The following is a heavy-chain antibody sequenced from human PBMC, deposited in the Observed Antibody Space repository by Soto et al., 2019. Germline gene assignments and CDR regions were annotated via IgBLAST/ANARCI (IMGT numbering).Heavy chain of an antibody. CDR2: IKQDGREK. V-gene: IGHV3-7*01. CDR1: GFTFSRFW. Sequence: GGSLRLSCAASGFTFSRFWMSWVRQAPGKGLEWVGNIKQDGREKYYVGSVRGRFTISRDNAKNSLYLEMNSLRAEDTAVYFCAGNDYRSGHSDVWGKGTTVTVSS. CDR3: AGNDYRSGHSDV. D-gene: IGHD3-3*01. J-gene: IGHJ6*04.